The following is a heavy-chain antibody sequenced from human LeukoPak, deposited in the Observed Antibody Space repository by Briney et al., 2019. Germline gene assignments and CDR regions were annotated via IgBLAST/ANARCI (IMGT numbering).Heavy chain of an antibody. Sequence: GGSLRLSCAASGFTFSSYAMSWVRQAPGKGLEWVSAISGSGGSTYYADSVKGRFTISRDNSRDTLYLQMNSLRAEDTAVYYCAKGYYDYVWGSYYFDYWGQGTLITVSS. V-gene: IGHV3-23*01. D-gene: IGHD3-16*01. CDR2: ISGSGGST. CDR1: GFTFSSYA. J-gene: IGHJ4*02. CDR3: AKGYYDYVWGSYYFDY.